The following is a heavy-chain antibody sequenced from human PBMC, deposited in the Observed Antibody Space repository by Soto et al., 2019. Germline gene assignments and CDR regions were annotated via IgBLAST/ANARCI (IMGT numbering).Heavy chain of an antibody. J-gene: IGHJ4*02. D-gene: IGHD4-17*01. Sequence: VASVKVSCKASGYTFTSYGISWVRQAPGQGLEWMGWISAYNGNTNYAQKLQGRVTMTTDTSTSTAYMELRSLRSDDTAVYYCARDSNYGGNSRSDTFDYWGQGTLVTVSS. V-gene: IGHV1-18*01. CDR3: ARDSNYGGNSRSDTFDY. CDR2: ISAYNGNT. CDR1: GYTFTSYG.